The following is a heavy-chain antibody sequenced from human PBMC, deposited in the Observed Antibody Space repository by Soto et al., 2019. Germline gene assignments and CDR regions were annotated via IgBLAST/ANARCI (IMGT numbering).Heavy chain of an antibody. Sequence: ASVKVSCKASGGTFSSYAISWVRQAPGQGLEWMGGINPSGGSTSYAQKFQGRVTMTRDTSTSTVYMELSSLRSEDTAVYYCARWYYYGSGSSRRAFDIWGQGTMVTVSS. D-gene: IGHD3-10*01. CDR3: ARWYYYGSGSSRRAFDI. J-gene: IGHJ3*02. CDR1: GGTFSSYA. CDR2: INPSGGST. V-gene: IGHV1-46*01.